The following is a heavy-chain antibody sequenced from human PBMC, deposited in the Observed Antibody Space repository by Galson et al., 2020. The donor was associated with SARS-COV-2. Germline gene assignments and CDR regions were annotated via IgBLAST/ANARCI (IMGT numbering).Heavy chain of an antibody. Sequence: GGSLRLSCAASGFTFSTYAMSWVRQAPGKGLEWVSDISGGGGGTYYTDSVKGRFTISRDNSKNTLYLRMNSLRAEDTAVYYCALQPQRYFDLRGRGTLVTVSS. CDR1: GFTFSTYA. J-gene: IGHJ2*01. CDR3: ALQPQRYFDL. CDR2: ISGGGGGT. V-gene: IGHV3-23*01.